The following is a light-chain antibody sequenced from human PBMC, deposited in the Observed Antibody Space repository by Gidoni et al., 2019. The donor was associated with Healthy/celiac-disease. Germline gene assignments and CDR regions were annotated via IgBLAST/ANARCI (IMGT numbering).Light chain of an antibody. CDR1: QSVSSSY. Sequence: EIVLTQSPGTLSLSPGERATLSCRASQSVSSSYLAWYQQKPGQAPRLLNYGASSRATSIPDRCSGSGSGTDFTLTISRLEPEDFAVYYCQQYGSSPVTFGGGTKVEIK. CDR2: GAS. V-gene: IGKV3-20*01. J-gene: IGKJ4*01. CDR3: QQYGSSPVT.